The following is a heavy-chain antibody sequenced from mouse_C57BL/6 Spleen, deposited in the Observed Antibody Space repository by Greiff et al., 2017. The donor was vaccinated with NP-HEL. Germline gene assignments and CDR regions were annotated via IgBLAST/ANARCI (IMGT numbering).Heavy chain of an antibody. CDR2: ISNGGGST. D-gene: IGHD2-4*01. V-gene: IGHV5-12*01. Sequence: EVMLVESGGGLVQPGGSLKLSCAASGFTFSDYYMYWVRQTPEKRLEWVAYISNGGGSTYYPDTVKGRFTISRDNAKNTLYLQMSRLKSEDTAMYYCVRGYYDYDGYFDVWGTGTTVTVSS. CDR1: GFTFSDYY. J-gene: IGHJ1*03. CDR3: VRGYYDYDGYFDV.